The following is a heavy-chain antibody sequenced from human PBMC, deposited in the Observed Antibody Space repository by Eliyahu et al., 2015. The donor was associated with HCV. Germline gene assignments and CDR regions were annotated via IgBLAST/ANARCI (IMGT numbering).Heavy chain of an antibody. CDR1: GGSFSGYY. J-gene: IGHJ4*02. CDR3: ARRRLSGAFYPDY. CDR2: INHSGST. V-gene: IGHV4-34*01. Sequence: QVQLQQWGAGLLKPSETLSLTCAVYGGSFSGYYWSWIRQPPGKGLEWIGEINHSGSTNYNPSLKSRVTISVDTSKNQFSLKLSSVTAADTAVYYCARRRLSGAFYPDYWGQGTLVTVSS. D-gene: IGHD3-3*02.